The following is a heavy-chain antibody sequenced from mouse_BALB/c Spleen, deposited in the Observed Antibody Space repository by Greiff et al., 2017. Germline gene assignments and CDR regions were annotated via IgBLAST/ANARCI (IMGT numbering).Heavy chain of an antibody. CDR2: IDPENGDT. V-gene: IGHV14-4*02. CDR3: NAGYEGFAY. Sequence: EVKLLESGAELVRSGASVKLSCTASGFNIKDYYMHWVKQRPEQGLEWIGWIDPENGDTEYAPKFQGKATMTADTSSNTAYLQLSSLTSEDTAVYYCNAGYEGFAYWGQGTLVTVSA. CDR1: GFNIKDYY. J-gene: IGHJ3*01. D-gene: IGHD2-2*01.